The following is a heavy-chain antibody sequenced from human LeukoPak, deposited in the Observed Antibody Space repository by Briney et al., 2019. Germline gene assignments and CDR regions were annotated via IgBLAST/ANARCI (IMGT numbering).Heavy chain of an antibody. D-gene: IGHD6-19*01. Sequence: GGSLRLSCAASGFTFSSYAMSWVRQAPGKGLEWVSAISGSGGSTYYADSVKGRFTISRDNSKNTLYLQMNSLRAEDTAVHYCAKDTVAGTWIFDYWGQGTLVTVSS. CDR3: AKDTVAGTWIFDY. V-gene: IGHV3-23*01. CDR1: GFTFSSYA. CDR2: ISGSGGST. J-gene: IGHJ4*02.